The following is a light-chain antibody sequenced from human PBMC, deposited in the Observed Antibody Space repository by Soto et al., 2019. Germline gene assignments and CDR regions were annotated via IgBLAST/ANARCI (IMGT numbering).Light chain of an antibody. Sequence: DIQMTQSPSTLSASVGDRVTITCRASQSISSWLAWYQQKPGKAPKLLIYDASSLESGVPSRFSGSGSGTDFTLTISCLQSEDFATYYCQQYYSYPRALTFGGGTKVEIK. V-gene: IGKV1-5*01. CDR3: QQYYSYPRALT. CDR1: QSISSW. J-gene: IGKJ4*01. CDR2: DAS.